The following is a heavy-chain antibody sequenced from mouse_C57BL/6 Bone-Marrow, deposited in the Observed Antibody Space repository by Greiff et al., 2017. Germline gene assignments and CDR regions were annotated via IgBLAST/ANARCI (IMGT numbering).Heavy chain of an antibody. J-gene: IGHJ1*03. CDR2: FNPNYGTT. CDR3: ARSGSPWYFDV. CDR1: GYSFTDYH. V-gene: IGHV1-39*01. Sequence: VQLQQSGPELVKPGASVKISCKASGYSFTDYHMNWVKQSNGKSLEWIGKFNPNYGTTSYNQKFQGKATLTVDQSTSAALLQRNSLTSDDSAVYYCARSGSPWYFDVWGTGTTVTVSS.